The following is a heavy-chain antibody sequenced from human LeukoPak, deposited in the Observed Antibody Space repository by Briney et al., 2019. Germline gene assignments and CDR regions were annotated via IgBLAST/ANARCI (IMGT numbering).Heavy chain of an antibody. Sequence: GGSLRLSCAASGFSFSDYYMSWIRQAPGKGLEWVSYISGSGSTMYYADSVKGRFTISRDNTKSSLHLQMNSPRDEDTAVYYCARAPPTSGWYLWFDPWGQGTLVTVSS. CDR3: ARAPPTSGWYLWFDP. CDR2: ISGSGSTM. J-gene: IGHJ5*02. V-gene: IGHV3-11*01. CDR1: GFSFSDYY. D-gene: IGHD6-19*01.